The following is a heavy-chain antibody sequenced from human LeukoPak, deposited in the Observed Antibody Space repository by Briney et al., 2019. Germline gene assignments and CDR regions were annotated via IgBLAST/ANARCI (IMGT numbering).Heavy chain of an antibody. CDR1: GYTFTSYY. CDR3: ASPGYYDSSGYPLDY. CDR2: INPSGGST. Sequence: ASVKVSCKASGYTFTSYYMHWVRQAPGQGLEWMGIINPSGGSTCYAQKFQGRVTMTRDTSTSTVYMELSSLRSEDTAVYYCASPGYYDSSGYPLDYWGQGTLVTVSS. J-gene: IGHJ4*02. D-gene: IGHD3-22*01. V-gene: IGHV1-46*01.